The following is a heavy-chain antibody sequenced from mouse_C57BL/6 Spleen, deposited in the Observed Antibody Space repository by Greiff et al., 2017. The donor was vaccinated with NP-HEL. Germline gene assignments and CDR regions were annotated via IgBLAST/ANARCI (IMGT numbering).Heavy chain of an antibody. CDR3: ARFYGSSSGAMDY. V-gene: IGHV1-59*01. CDR1: GYTFTSYW. J-gene: IGHJ4*01. Sequence: QVQLQQSGAELVRPGTSVKLSCKASGYTFTSYWMHWVKQRPGQGLEWIGVIDPSDSYTNYNQKFKGKATLTVDTSSSTAYMQLSSLTSEDSAVYYCARFYGSSSGAMDYWGQGTSVTVSS. CDR2: IDPSDSYT. D-gene: IGHD1-1*01.